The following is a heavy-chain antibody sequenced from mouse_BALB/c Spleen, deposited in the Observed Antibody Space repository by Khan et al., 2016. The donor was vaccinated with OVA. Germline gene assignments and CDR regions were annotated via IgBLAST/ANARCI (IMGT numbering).Heavy chain of an antibody. CDR3: ARVYGGDFDY. D-gene: IGHD1-1*01. V-gene: IGHV3-2*02. CDR2: ISYSGNT. Sequence: QLEESGPGLVKPSQSLSLTCTVTGYSITTDYAWNWIRQFPGNKLEWMGYISYSGNTKHNPSLKSRISITRDTSKNQFFLQLKSVTTEDTARYYCARVYGGDFDYWGQGTTLTVSS. J-gene: IGHJ2*01. CDR1: GYSITTDYA.